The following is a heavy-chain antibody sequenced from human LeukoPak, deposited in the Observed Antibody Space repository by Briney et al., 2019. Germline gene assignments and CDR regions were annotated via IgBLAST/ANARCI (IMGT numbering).Heavy chain of an antibody. CDR2: IRSKAYGGTT. Sequence: PGRSLRLSCTASGFTFGDYAMSWFRQAPGKGLEWVGFIRSKAYGGTTEYAASVKGRFTISRDDSKSIAYLQMNSLKTEDTAVYYCTRDEGTYDYGDYVPLYWDYWDQGTLVTVSS. CDR3: TRDEGTYDYGDYVPLYWDY. D-gene: IGHD4-17*01. V-gene: IGHV3-49*03. CDR1: GFTFGDYA. J-gene: IGHJ4*02.